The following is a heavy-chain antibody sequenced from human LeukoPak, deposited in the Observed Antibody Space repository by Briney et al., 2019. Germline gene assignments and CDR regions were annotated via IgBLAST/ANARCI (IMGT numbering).Heavy chain of an antibody. CDR1: GFTFSSYW. Sequence: GGSLRLSCAASGFTFSSYWMSWVRQAPGKGLEWVANIKQDGSEKYYVDSVEGRFTISRDNAKNSLYLQMNSLRAEDTAVYYCAKGLGRFLEWLPFDYWGQGTLVTVSS. CDR2: IKQDGSEK. V-gene: IGHV3-7*01. D-gene: IGHD3-3*01. CDR3: AKGLGRFLEWLPFDY. J-gene: IGHJ4*02.